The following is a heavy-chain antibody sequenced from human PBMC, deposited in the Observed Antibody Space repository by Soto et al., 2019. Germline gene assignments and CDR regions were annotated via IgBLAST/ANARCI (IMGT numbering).Heavy chain of an antibody. D-gene: IGHD2-2*03. Sequence: PGGSLRLSCAASGFTFSNYWMGWVRQAPGKGLEWVANTKQDGSEKYYVDSVKGRFTISRDSAKDSLYLQMNSLRAEDTAVYYCARGFLDIVVVPGNWFDPWGQGTLVTVSS. J-gene: IGHJ5*02. CDR1: GFTFSNYW. CDR3: ARGFLDIVVVPGNWFDP. CDR2: TKQDGSEK. V-gene: IGHV3-7*01.